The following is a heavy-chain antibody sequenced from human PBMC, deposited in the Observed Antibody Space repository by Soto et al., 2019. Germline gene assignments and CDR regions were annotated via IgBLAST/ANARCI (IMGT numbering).Heavy chain of an antibody. D-gene: IGHD6-19*01. CDR1: GFTFSIYA. J-gene: IGHJ4*02. V-gene: IGHV3-30*03. CDR2: ISYDGTKT. CDR3: XXXXGPRRQWLIDPFDY. Sequence: QVQLVESGGGVVQPGRSLRVSCAASGFTFSIYAMHWVRXXXXXGVEWVAVISYDGTKTYYADSVKGRFTISRDNSKNXXXXXXXXXXXEXTTVXXCXXXXGPRRQWLIDPFDYWGQGTLVTVSP.